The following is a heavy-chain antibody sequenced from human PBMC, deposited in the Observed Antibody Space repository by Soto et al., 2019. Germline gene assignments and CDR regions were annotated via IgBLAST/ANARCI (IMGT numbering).Heavy chain of an antibody. CDR1: GYTFTSYA. CDR3: ASGTDSYCYSYFDY. CDR2: INAGNGNT. J-gene: IGHJ4*02. Sequence: QVQLVQSGAEVKKPGASVKVSCKASGYTFTSYAMHWVRQAPGQRLEWMGWINAGNGNTKYSQKFQGRVTITRDTSESTAYMELSSLRSEDTAVYYCASGTDSYCYSYFDYWGQGTLVTVSS. V-gene: IGHV1-3*01. D-gene: IGHD5-18*01.